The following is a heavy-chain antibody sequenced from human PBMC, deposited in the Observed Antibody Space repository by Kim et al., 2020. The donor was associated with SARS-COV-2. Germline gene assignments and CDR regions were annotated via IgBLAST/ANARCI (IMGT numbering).Heavy chain of an antibody. Sequence: GGSLRLSCAASGFTFDDYAMHWVRQAPGKGLEWVSGISWNSGTIGYADSVKGRFTISRDNAKNSLYLQMNSLRTEDTALYYCAKSRITMFQGVCYGMAA. CDR3: AKSRITMFQGVCYGMAA. CDR2: ISWNSGTI. J-gene: IGHJ6*01. D-gene: IGHD3-10*01. V-gene: IGHV3-9*01. CDR1: GFTFDDYA.